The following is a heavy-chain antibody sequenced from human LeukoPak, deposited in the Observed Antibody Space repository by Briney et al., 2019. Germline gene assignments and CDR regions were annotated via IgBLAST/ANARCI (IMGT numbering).Heavy chain of an antibody. CDR1: AFTFSTYT. Sequence: PGGSLRLSCAASAFTFSTYTMNWVRQAPGKGLEWVSYINSSSSTIYYADSVKGRFTISRDNAKDSQYLQMNSLRAEDTAVYYCARLSSSSWSYFDYWGQGTLVTVSS. D-gene: IGHD6-13*01. J-gene: IGHJ4*02. V-gene: IGHV3-48*01. CDR2: INSSSSTI. CDR3: ARLSSSSWSYFDY.